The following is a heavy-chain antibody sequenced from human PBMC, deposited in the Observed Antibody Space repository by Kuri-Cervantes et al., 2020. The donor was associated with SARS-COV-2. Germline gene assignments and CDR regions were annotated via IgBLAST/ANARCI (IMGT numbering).Heavy chain of an antibody. J-gene: IGHJ5*02. V-gene: IGHV4-61*01. Sequence: SETLSLTCTVSGGSVSSGSYYWSWIRQPPGKGLEWIGYIYYSGSTNYNPSLKSRVTISVDTSKNQFSLKLSSVTAADTAVYYCARHNRHYDFWSGYSSPYNWFDPWGQGTLVTVSS. CDR2: IYYSGST. D-gene: IGHD3-3*01. CDR3: ARHNRHYDFWSGYSSPYNWFDP. CDR1: GGSVSSGSYY.